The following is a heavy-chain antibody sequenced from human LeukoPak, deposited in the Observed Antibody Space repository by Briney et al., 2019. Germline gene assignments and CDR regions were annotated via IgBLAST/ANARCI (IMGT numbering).Heavy chain of an antibody. CDR3: ASMAGWRPYYYYYMDV. J-gene: IGHJ6*03. CDR1: GGSISGYY. Sequence: SETLSLTCAVYGGSISGYYWSWIRQPPGKGLEWIGDINHSGSTNYNPSLKSRVTISVDTSKNQFSLKLSSVTAADTAVYYCASMAGWRPYYYYYMDVWGQGTTVTVSS. D-gene: IGHD6-19*01. V-gene: IGHV4-34*01. CDR2: INHSGST.